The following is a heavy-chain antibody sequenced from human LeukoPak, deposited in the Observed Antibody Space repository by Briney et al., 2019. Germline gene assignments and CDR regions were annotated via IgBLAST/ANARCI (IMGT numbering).Heavy chain of an antibody. Sequence: SVKVSCKASGGTFSSYAISWVRQAPGQGLEWMGTIIPIVGIANYAQKFQGRVTITANKFTSTAYMELSSLKSEDTAVYYCARDGEMATIYFDYWGQGTLVTVSS. V-gene: IGHV1-69*04. D-gene: IGHD5-24*01. CDR2: IIPIVGIA. J-gene: IGHJ4*02. CDR3: ARDGEMATIYFDY. CDR1: GGTFSSYA.